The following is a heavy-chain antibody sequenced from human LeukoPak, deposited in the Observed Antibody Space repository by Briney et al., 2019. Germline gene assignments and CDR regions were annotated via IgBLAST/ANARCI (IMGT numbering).Heavy chain of an antibody. CDR1: GGSISSGGNY. CDR2: IYTSGNT. Sequence: SETLSLTCTVSGGSISSGGNYWSWIRQPAGKGLEWIGRIYTSGNTNYNPSPKSRATISVDTSKNQFSVELSSVTAADTAVYYCVRGPYGSSISNWFDPWGQGLLVTVSS. J-gene: IGHJ5*02. CDR3: VRGPYGSSISNWFDP. D-gene: IGHD3-10*01. V-gene: IGHV4-61*02.